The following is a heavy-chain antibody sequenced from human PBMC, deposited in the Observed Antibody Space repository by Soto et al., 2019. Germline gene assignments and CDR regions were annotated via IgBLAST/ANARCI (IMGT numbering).Heavy chain of an antibody. J-gene: IGHJ6*02. V-gene: IGHV1-18*04. D-gene: IGHD2-8*01. Sequence: ASVKVSCKASGYTFTSYGITWVRQAPGQGLEWMGWISVYNGNTNYAQKLQGRVTMTTDTSTSTAHLEVRSLRSDDTAVYYCARSAMAGENYYYGMDVWRQGTTVTVSS. CDR1: GYTFTSYG. CDR2: ISVYNGNT. CDR3: ARSAMAGENYYYGMDV.